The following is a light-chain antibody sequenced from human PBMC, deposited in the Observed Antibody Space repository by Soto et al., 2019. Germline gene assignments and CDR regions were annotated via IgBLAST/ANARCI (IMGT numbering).Light chain of an antibody. CDR2: AAS. V-gene: IGKV1-39*01. J-gene: IGKJ4*01. Sequence: SASVGDRVTITCRASQSISSYLNWYQHKPGKAPKLLIYAASSFQSGVPSRFSGSESGTDFTLTISSLQPEDFATYYCQQTYSAPLTFGGGTKVDIK. CDR1: QSISSY. CDR3: QQTYSAPLT.